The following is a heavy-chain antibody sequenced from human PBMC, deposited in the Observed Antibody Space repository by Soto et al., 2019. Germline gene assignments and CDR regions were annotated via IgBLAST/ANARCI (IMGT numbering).Heavy chain of an antibody. Sequence: ASVKVACKASVYTFNSYAMHWVRQDHGQRLEWMGWINAGNGNTKYSQKFQGRVTITRDTSASTAYMELGRLRSEDTDVYYCARDASVTRWLVSYFDYWGEGTLVTV. J-gene: IGHJ4*02. D-gene: IGHD6-19*01. CDR1: VYTFNSYA. CDR3: ARDASVTRWLVSYFDY. CDR2: INAGNGNT. V-gene: IGHV1-3*01.